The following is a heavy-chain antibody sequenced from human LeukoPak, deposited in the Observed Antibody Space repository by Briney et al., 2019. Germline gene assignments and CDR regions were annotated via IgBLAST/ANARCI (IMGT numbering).Heavy chain of an antibody. CDR1: GGSISSYY. J-gene: IGHJ4*02. CDR2: IYYSGST. V-gene: IGHV4-59*01. Sequence: SETLSLTCTVSGGSISSYYWSWIRQPPGKGLEWIGYIYYSGSTNYNSSLKSRVTISVDTSKNQFSLRLSSVTAADTAVYYCARGPSYGDYALFNWGQGTLVTVSS. CDR3: ARGPSYGDYALFN. D-gene: IGHD4-17*01.